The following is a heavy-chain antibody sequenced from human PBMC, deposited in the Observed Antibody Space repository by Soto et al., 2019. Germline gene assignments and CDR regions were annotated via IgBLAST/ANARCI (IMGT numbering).Heavy chain of an antibody. J-gene: IGHJ4*02. CDR1: GGTFSSYA. Sequence: GASVKVSCKASGGTFSSYAISWVRQAPGQGLEWMGGIIPIFGTANYAQKFQGRVTITADESTSTAYMELSSLRSEDTAVYYCARSPGYVEYYFDYWGQGTLVTVSS. V-gene: IGHV1-69*13. D-gene: IGHD3-3*01. CDR3: ARSPGYVEYYFDY. CDR2: IIPIFGTA.